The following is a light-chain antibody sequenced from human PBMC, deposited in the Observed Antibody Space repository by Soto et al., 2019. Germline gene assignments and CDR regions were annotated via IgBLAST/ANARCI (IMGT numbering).Light chain of an antibody. CDR2: DVS. V-gene: IGLV2-11*01. Sequence: QSALTQPRSVSGSPGQSVTISCTGTSSDVGGYNYVSWYQQHPGNAPKLMIYDVSKRPSGVPDRFSGSKSGNSASLTISGLQAEDEADYYCCSYAGSDTLFGGGTKLTVL. J-gene: IGLJ2*01. CDR3: CSYAGSDTL. CDR1: SSDVGGYNY.